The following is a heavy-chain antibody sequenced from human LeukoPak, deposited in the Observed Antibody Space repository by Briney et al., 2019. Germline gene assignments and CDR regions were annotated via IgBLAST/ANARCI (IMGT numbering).Heavy chain of an antibody. CDR1: GDSISSSSYF. J-gene: IGHJ4*02. Sequence: PSETLSLTCTVSGDSISSSSYFWGWIRQPPGKGLEWIGSISYSGNTYYNPSLKSRVTISVDTSKNQFSLNLNSVTAADTAVYYCARPGYYGDYAFDYWGQGTLVTVCS. D-gene: IGHD4-17*01. CDR3: ARPGYYGDYAFDY. V-gene: IGHV4-39*01. CDR2: ISYSGNT.